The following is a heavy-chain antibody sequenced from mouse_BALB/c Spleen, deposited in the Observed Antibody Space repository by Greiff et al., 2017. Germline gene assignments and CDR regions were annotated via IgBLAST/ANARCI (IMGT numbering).Heavy chain of an antibody. CDR3: ARSSYYGNYVSPYYAMDY. CDR2: ISSGSSTI. D-gene: IGHD2-10*01. Sequence: EVKLMESGGGLVQPGGSRKLSCAASGFTFSSFGMHWVRQAPEKGLEWVAYISSGSSTIYYADTVKGRFTISRDNPKNTLFLQMTSLRSEDTAMYYCARSSYYGNYVSPYYAMDYWGQGTSVTVSS. CDR1: GFTFSSFG. J-gene: IGHJ4*01. V-gene: IGHV5-17*02.